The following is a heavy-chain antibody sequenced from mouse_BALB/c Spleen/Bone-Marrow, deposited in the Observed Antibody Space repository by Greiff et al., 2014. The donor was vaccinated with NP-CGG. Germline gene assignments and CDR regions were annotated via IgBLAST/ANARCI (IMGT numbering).Heavy chain of an antibody. CDR3: ARGGIYYGMDY. J-gene: IGHJ4*01. V-gene: IGHV5-12*02. CDR1: GFTFSDYY. Sequence: DVKLVESGGGLVQPGGSLKLSCATSGFTFSDYYMYWVRQTPEKRLEWVAYISNGGGSFYYPDTVKGRFTISRDNAKNTLYLQMSRLKSEDTAMYYCARGGIYYGMDYWGQGTSVTVSS. CDR2: ISNGGGSF.